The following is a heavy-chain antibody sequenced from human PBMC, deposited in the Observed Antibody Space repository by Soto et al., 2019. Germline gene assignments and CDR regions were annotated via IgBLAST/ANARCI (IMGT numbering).Heavy chain of an antibody. CDR2: MNPNRGNT. J-gene: IGHJ6*03. CDR1: GYTFTSYD. Sequence: QVPLVQSGAEVKKPGASVKVSCKASGYTFTSYDINWVRQATGQGLEWMGWMNPNRGNTGYAQKFQGRVTMTRNTSISTAYMELSSLRSEDTAVYYCARSGYDFWSGPSTNYYYYMDVWGKGPTVTVSS. D-gene: IGHD3-3*01. V-gene: IGHV1-8*01. CDR3: ARSGYDFWSGPSTNYYYYMDV.